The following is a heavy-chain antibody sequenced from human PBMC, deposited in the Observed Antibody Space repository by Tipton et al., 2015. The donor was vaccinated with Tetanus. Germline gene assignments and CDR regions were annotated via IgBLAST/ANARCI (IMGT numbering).Heavy chain of an antibody. CDR2: IYYSGST. D-gene: IGHD3-10*01. J-gene: IGHJ4*02. CDR1: GEALGNGDYY. V-gene: IGHV4-30-4*01. Sequence: GEALGNGDYYWSWIRQPPGKGLESIGYIYYSGSTYYNPSLKSRVTISVDTSKSQFSLRLTSVTAADTAVYYCARSKLLWFGESLSGFDSWGQGTLVTVSA. CDR3: ARSKLLWFGESLSGFDS.